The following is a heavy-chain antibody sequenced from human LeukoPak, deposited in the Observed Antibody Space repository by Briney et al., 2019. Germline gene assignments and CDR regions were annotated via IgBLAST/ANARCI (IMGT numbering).Heavy chain of an antibody. V-gene: IGHV1-2*02. CDR2: INPNSGGT. CDR3: ARQGPAGRPYYYYMDV. J-gene: IGHJ6*03. CDR1: GYTITGYY. D-gene: IGHD2-2*01. Sequence: ASVKVSCKASGYTITGYYMHWVRQAPGQGLEWMGWINPNSGGTNYAQKFQGRVTMTRDTSISTAYMELSRLRSDDTAVYYCARQGPAGRPYYYYMDVWGKGTTVTVSS.